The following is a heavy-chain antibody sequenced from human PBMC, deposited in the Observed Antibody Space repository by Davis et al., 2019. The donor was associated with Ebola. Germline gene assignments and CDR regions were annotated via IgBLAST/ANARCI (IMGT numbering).Heavy chain of an antibody. CDR1: GFTFSAHT. CDR3: VKEGTTTIWVDSDN. CDR2: ISSSGKT. V-gene: IGHV3-64D*08. Sequence: GESLKISCSASGFTFSAHTMHWVGQAPGKGLEYVSVISSSGKTYYADSVKGRFTISRDNSQNNVYLQMTSLRVEDTAVYYCVKEGTTTIWVDSDNWGQGTLVTVAS. J-gene: IGHJ4*02. D-gene: IGHD1-26*01.